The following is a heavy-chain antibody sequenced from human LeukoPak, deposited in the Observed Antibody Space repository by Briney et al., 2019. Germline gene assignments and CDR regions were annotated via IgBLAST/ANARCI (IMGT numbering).Heavy chain of an antibody. J-gene: IGHJ4*02. CDR1: GCIFTNYY. Sequence: AASVKVSCKASGCIFTNYYMHWVRQAPGQGLEWMGTINPSGGSTTYAQKFQGRVTMTRDTSTSTVYMELSSLRSEDAAVYYCARDHGSAYYRAPRHWGQGTLVTVSS. D-gene: IGHD3-10*01. CDR2: INPSGGST. V-gene: IGHV1-46*01. CDR3: ARDHGSAYYRAPRH.